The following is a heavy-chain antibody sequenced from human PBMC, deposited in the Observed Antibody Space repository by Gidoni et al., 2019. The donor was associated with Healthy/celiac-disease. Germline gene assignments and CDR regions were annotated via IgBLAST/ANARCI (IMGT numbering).Heavy chain of an antibody. D-gene: IGHD5-18*01. V-gene: IGHV3-30*18. CDR3: AKDLLNVDTAMAFDY. CDR1: GFTFSSYG. CDR2: LSYDGSNK. J-gene: IGHJ4*02. Sequence: AASGFTFSSYGMHWVRQAPGKGLEWVAVLSYDGSNKYYADSVKGRFTISRDNSKNTLYLQMNSLRAEDTAVYYCAKDLLNVDTAMAFDYWGQGTLVTVSS.